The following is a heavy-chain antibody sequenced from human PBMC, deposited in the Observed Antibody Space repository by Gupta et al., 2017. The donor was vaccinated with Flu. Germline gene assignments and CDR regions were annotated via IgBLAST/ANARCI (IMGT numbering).Heavy chain of an antibody. J-gene: IGHJ4*02. CDR1: AITSREYT. CDR3: ARARLFNDVRYFDL. D-gene: IGHD1-1*01. CDR2: INDTSNRNI. Sequence: VEMVAPGRDLEQAVMLLVLSFSAAAITSREYTLNWVRQAPGNGLEWVAYINDTSNRNIYYAKSVKGRFTVSRDDAENSLYLHMNRLRAEDTAVYYCARARLFNDVRYFDLWGQGTQVTVSS. V-gene: IGHV3-48*04.